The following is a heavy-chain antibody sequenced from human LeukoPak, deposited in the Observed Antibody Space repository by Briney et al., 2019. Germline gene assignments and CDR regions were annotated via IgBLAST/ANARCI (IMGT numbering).Heavy chain of an antibody. CDR2: IIGGAGGT. Sequence: GGSLRLSCAASGFSFSSHGMSWVRQAPGKGLEWVSGIIGGAGGTYYADSVKGRFTISRDNSKNTLYLQMNSLRAEDTAVYYRAHGSMYQLDYWGQGTLVTVSS. V-gene: IGHV3-23*01. D-gene: IGHD2-2*01. J-gene: IGHJ4*02. CDR1: GFSFSSHG. CDR3: AHGSMYQLDY.